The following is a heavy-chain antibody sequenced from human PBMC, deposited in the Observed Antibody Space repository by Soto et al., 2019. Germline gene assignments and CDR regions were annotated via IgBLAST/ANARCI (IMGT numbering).Heavy chain of an antibody. CDR3: AKERGRNRNFAMDV. Sequence: GRSLRLSCVVSGLTFSDYGFHLVRQAPGKGLDCVSAISYDGSFVYYADSVRGRFTISRDNSRNTLDLQMNTLRHEDTAVYYCAKERGRNRNFAMDVWGQGTSVTVSS. D-gene: IGHD1-1*01. V-gene: IGHV3-30*18. J-gene: IGHJ6*02. CDR1: GLTFSDYG. CDR2: ISYDGSFV.